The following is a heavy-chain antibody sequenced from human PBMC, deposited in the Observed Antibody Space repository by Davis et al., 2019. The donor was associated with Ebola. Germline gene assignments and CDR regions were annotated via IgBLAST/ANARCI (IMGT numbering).Heavy chain of an antibody. D-gene: IGHD6-19*01. J-gene: IGHJ1*01. CDR3: TSRIIAVAGTGVQH. CDR2: IRSKANSYAT. V-gene: IGHV3-73*01. CDR1: GFTFSGSA. Sequence: GGSLRLSCAASGFTFSGSAMHWVRQASGKGLEWVGRIRSKANSYATAYAASVKGRFTISRDDSKSTAYLQMNSLKTEDTAVYYCTSRIIAVAGTGVQHWGQGTLVTVSS.